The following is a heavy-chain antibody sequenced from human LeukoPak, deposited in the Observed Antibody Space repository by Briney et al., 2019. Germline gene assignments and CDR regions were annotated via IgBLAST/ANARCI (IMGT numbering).Heavy chain of an antibody. CDR3: ARRVPLNVRRGAFGI. Sequence: NPSETLSLTCTVSGGSISSGDYYWSWIRQPPGKGLEWIGYIYYSGSTNYNPSLKSRVTISVDTSKNQFSLKLSSVTAADTAVYYCARRVPLNVRRGAFGIWGQGTMVTVSS. CDR2: IYYSGST. J-gene: IGHJ3*02. CDR1: GGSISSGDYY. V-gene: IGHV4-61*08. D-gene: IGHD1-1*01.